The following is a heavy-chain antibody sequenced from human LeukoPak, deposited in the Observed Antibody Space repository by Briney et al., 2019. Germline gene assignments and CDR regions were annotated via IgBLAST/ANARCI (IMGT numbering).Heavy chain of an antibody. D-gene: IGHD2-2*02. CDR1: GFTFSSYS. J-gene: IGHJ4*02. V-gene: IGHV3-21*01. CDR3: ASSTTRYCSSTSCYIHFDY. Sequence: PGGSLRLSCAASGFTFSSYSMNWVRQAPGKGLEWVSSISSSSSYIYYADSVKGRFTISRDNAKISLYLQMNSLRAEDTAVYYCASSTTRYCSSTSCYIHFDYWGQGTLVTVSS. CDR2: ISSSSSYI.